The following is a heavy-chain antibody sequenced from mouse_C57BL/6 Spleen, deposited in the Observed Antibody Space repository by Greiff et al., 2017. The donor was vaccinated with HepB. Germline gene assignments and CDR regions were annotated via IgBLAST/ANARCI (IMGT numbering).Heavy chain of an antibody. Sequence: QVQLQQSGAELVRPGSSVKLSCKASGYTFTSYWMDWVKQRPGQGLEWIGNIYPSDSETHYNQKFKDKATLTVDKSSSTAYMQLSSLTSEDSAIYFCAKEGYYGSPWFAYWGQGTLVTVSA. J-gene: IGHJ3*01. CDR1: GYTFTSYW. CDR2: IYPSDSET. D-gene: IGHD1-1*01. V-gene: IGHV1-61*01. CDR3: AKEGYYGSPWFAY.